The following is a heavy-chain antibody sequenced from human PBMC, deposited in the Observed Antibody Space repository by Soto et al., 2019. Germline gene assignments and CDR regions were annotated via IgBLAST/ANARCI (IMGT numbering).Heavy chain of an antibody. J-gene: IGHJ6*02. D-gene: IGHD2-15*01. CDR2: ISYDGSNK. V-gene: IGHV3-30*18. CDR3: AKDIKRTTAIERYCSGGSCYPQFSFGYYYGMDV. CDR1: GFTFSSYG. Sequence: QVQLVESGGGVVQPGRSLRLSCAASGFTFSSYGMHWVRQAPGKGLEWVAVISYDGSNKYYADSVKGRFTISRDNSKNTLYLQMNSRRAEETAVYYCAKDIKRTTAIERYCSGGSCYPQFSFGYYYGMDVWGQGTTVTVSS.